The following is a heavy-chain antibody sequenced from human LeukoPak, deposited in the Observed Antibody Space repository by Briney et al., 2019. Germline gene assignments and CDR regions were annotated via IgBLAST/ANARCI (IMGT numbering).Heavy chain of an antibody. Sequence: GSLRLSCAASGFTFSSYAMSWVRQAPGKGLEWVSVIGGSGGSTYYADSVKGRFTISRDKSKNTLYLQMNSLRAEDTAVYYCAPNAYSSSWYTFDYWGQGTLVTVSS. V-gene: IGHV3-23*01. CDR2: IGGSGGST. CDR3: APNAYSSSWYTFDY. D-gene: IGHD6-13*01. J-gene: IGHJ4*02. CDR1: GFTFSSYA.